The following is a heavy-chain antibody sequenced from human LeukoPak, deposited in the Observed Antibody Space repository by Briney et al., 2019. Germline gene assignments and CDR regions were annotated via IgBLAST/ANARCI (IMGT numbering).Heavy chain of an antibody. V-gene: IGHV4-34*01. D-gene: IGHD6-13*01. Sequence: SETLSLTCAVYGGSFSGYYWSWIRQPPGKGLEWIGEINHSGSTNYNPSLKSRVTISVDTSKNQFSLKLSSVTAADTAVYYCARVMGKAAAGGIDYGGQGTLVTVSS. CDR2: INHSGST. CDR1: GGSFSGYY. J-gene: IGHJ4*02. CDR3: ARVMGKAAAGGIDY.